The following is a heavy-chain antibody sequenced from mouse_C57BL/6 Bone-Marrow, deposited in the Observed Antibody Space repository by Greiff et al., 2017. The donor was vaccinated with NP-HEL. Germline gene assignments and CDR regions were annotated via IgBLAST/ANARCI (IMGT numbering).Heavy chain of an antibody. V-gene: IGHV5-6*01. Sequence: VQLQQSGGDLVKPGGSLKLSCAASGFTFSSYGMSWVRQTPDKRLEWVATISSGGSYTYYPDSVKGRFTISRDNAKNTLYLQMSSLKSEDTDMYYCARHYYSNYFDYWGQGTTLTVSS. J-gene: IGHJ2*01. CDR3: ARHYYSNYFDY. CDR1: GFTFSSYG. CDR2: ISSGGSYT. D-gene: IGHD2-5*01.